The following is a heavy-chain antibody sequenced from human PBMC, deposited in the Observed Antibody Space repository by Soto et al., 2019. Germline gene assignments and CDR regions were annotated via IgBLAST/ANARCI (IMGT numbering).Heavy chain of an antibody. D-gene: IGHD3-3*01. CDR2: IWYDGSNK. V-gene: IGHV3-33*01. CDR1: GFTFSSYG. J-gene: IGHJ6*03. Sequence: GGSLRLCCAASGFTFSSYGMHWVRQAPGKGLEWVAVIWYDGSNKYYADSVKGRFTISRDNSKNTLYLQMNSLRAEDTAVYYCARDGRYVFWSGQYYYYCYMDVWGKGTTVTVSS. CDR3: ARDGRYVFWSGQYYYYCYMDV.